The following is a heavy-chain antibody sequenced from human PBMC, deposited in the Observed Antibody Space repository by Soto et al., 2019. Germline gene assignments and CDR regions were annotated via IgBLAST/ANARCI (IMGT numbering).Heavy chain of an antibody. J-gene: IGHJ6*02. D-gene: IGHD3-16*01. CDR1: GFTFSSYG. Sequence: QVQLVESGGGVVQPGRSLRLSCAASGFTFSSYGMHWVRQAPGKGLEWVAVISYDGSNKYYADSVKGRFTISRDNSKNTLYLQMNSLRAEDTAVYYCAKGPWGDGMDVWGQGTTVTVSS. V-gene: IGHV3-30*18. CDR3: AKGPWGDGMDV. CDR2: ISYDGSNK.